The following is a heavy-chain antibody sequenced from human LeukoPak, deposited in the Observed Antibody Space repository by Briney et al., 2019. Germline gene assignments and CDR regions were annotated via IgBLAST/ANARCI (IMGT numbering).Heavy chain of an antibody. CDR3: ARDVSVGATYNWFDP. D-gene: IGHD1-26*01. CDR1: GFTFSSYA. CDR2: ISYDGSNK. J-gene: IGHJ5*02. V-gene: IGHV3-30-3*01. Sequence: GGSLRLSCTASGFTFSSYAMHWVRQAPGKGLEWVAVISYDGSNKYYADSVKGRFTIPRDNSKNTLYLQMNSLRAEDTAVYYCARDVSVGATYNWFDPWGQGTLVTVSS.